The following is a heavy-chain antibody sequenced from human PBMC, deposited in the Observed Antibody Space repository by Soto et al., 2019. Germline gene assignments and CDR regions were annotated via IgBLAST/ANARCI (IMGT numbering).Heavy chain of an antibody. CDR2: INPSGGST. V-gene: IGHV1-46*01. J-gene: IGHJ4*02. D-gene: IGHD6-13*01. Sequence: QVQLVQSGAEVKKPGASVKVSCKASGYTFTSYYMHWVRQAPGQGLEWMGIINPSGGSTTYAQKFQGRVTMTRDTSTSTVYMELSRLRSEDTAVYYCARVSSWSCFDYWGQGTLVTVSS. CDR1: GYTFTSYY. CDR3: ARVSSWSCFDY.